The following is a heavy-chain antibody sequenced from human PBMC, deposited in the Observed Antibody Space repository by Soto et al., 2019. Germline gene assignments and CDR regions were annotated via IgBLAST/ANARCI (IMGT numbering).Heavy chain of an antibody. V-gene: IGHV3-30-3*01. CDR3: ARERGYSYGYDPLMRDGMDV. CDR1: GFTFSIYA. CDR2: ISYDGSNK. J-gene: IGHJ6*02. D-gene: IGHD5-18*01. Sequence: LRLSCAASGFTFSIYAMHWVRQAPGKGLEWVAVISYDGSNKYYADSVKGRFTISRDNSKNTLYLQMNSLRAEDTAVYYCARERGYSYGYDPLMRDGMDVWGQGTTVTVSS.